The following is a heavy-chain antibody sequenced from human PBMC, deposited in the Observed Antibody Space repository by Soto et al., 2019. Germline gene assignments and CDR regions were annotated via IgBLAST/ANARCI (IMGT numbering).Heavy chain of an antibody. CDR2: MYSGGNT. CDR3: ARQPYDSTGYYYGA. V-gene: IGHV4-39*01. Sequence: QLQLQESGPGLVKPSETLSLTCTVSGGSFSSSTYYWGWILQPPGKGLEWIGSMYSGGNTYYNPSLKSRVTVSVDTSKNHFSLKLTSVTAADTAMYYCARQPYDSTGYYYGAWGQGTLVTVSS. J-gene: IGHJ5*02. D-gene: IGHD3-22*01. CDR1: GGSFSSSTYY.